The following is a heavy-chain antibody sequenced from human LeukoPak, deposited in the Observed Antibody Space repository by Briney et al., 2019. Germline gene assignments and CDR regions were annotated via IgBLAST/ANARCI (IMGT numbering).Heavy chain of an antibody. CDR1: GYTFTSYY. CDR2: INPSGGST. CDR3: ARESTDYGDYREYYFDY. J-gene: IGHJ4*02. Sequence: ASVKVSCKASGYTFTSYYTHWVRQAPGQGLEWMGIINPSGGSTSYAQKFQGRVTMTRDTSTSTVYMELSSLRSEDTAVYYCARESTDYGDYREYYFDYWGQGTLVTVSS. D-gene: IGHD4-17*01. V-gene: IGHV1-46*01.